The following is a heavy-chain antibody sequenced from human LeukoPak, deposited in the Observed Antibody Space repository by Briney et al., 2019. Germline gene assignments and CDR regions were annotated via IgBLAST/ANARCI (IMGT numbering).Heavy chain of an antibody. V-gene: IGHV3-66*02. CDR3: ARGELARRFDD. CDR1: GFTVSNNY. J-gene: IGHJ4*02. Sequence: GGSLRLSCAASGFTVSNNYMSWVRQAPGKGLEWVSVIYSGGTTYYTDSVKGRFTISRDNSQNTLYFQMNSLRAEDTAVYYCARGELARRFDDWGQETLVTVSS. D-gene: IGHD3-10*01. CDR2: IYSGGTT.